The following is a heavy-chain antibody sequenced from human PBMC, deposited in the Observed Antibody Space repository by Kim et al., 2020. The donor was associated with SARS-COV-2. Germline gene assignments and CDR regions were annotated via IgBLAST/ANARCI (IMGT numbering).Heavy chain of an antibody. CDR1: GFTFSSYS. V-gene: IGHV3-21*01. D-gene: IGHD3-3*01. CDR2: ISSSSSYI. Sequence: GGSMRLSCAASGFTFSSYSMNWVRQAPGKGLEWVSSISSSSSYIYYADSVKGRFTISRDNAKNSLYLQMNSLRAEDTAVYYCARGFPAIRFLEWQNWFDPWGQRTLVTVSS. J-gene: IGHJ5*02. CDR3: ARGFPAIRFLEWQNWFDP.